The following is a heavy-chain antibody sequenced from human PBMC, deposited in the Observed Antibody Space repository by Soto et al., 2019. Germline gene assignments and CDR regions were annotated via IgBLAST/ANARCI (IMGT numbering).Heavy chain of an antibody. D-gene: IGHD1-26*01. J-gene: IGHJ1*01. V-gene: IGHV4-39*01. CDR2: IYYSGST. Sequence: QLQLQESGPGLVKPSETLSLTCTVSGGSISSSSYYWGWIRQPPGKGLEWIGSIYYSGSTYYNPSLKSRVTIAVDTSKNQFSLKLSSVTAADTAVYYCASSQGGSYYGYFQHWGQGTLVTVSS. CDR1: GGSISSSSYY. CDR3: ASSQGGSYYGYFQH.